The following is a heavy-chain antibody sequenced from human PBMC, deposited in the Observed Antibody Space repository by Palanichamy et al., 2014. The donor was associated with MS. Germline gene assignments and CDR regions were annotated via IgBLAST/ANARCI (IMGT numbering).Heavy chain of an antibody. CDR2: ISWNSGGV. D-gene: IGHD5-24*01. Sequence: MHWVRQTPGKGLEWVSGISWNSGGVGYADSVKGRFTISRDNAKNSLYLQMNSLRTEDTAFYYCAKDGPPGMGAFDIWGQGTMVTVSS. J-gene: IGHJ3*02. V-gene: IGHV3-9*01. CDR3: AKDGPPGMGAFDI.